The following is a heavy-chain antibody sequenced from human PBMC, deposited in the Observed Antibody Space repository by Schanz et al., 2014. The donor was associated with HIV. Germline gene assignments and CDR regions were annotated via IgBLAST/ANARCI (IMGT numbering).Heavy chain of an antibody. CDR2: ITGSGVST. J-gene: IGHJ4*02. CDR3: AKVVRFAMVTAPYYFDS. V-gene: IGHV3-23*04. Sequence: VQLVESGGGVVQPGRSLRLSCAASGFAFSNYAMTWVRQAPGKGLDWVSGITGSGVSTYYADSVKGRFTISRDNSKNTLYLQMNSLRAEDTAVYYCAKVVRFAMVTAPYYFDSWGQGTLVTVSS. D-gene: IGHD2-15*01. CDR1: GFAFSNYA.